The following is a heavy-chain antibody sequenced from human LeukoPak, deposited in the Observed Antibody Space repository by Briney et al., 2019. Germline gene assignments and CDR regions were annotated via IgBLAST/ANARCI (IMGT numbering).Heavy chain of an antibody. Sequence: SETLSLTCAVSGGSISSGGYSWSWIRQPPGKGLEWIGYIYHSGSTNYNPSLKSRVTISVDTSKNQFSLNLNSVTAADTAVYYCATLLAADLGFWGQGTLVTVSS. V-gene: IGHV4-30-2*01. J-gene: IGHJ4*02. CDR2: IYHSGST. CDR3: ATLLAADLGF. D-gene: IGHD6-25*01. CDR1: GGSISSGGYS.